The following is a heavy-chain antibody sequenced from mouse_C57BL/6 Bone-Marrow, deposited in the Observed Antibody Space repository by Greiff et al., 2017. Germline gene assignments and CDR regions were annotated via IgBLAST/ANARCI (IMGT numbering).Heavy chain of an antibody. D-gene: IGHD2-1*01. CDR3: ARHSTMGYFDG. Sequence: QVQLQQPGAELVRPGPSVKLSCKASGYTFTSYWMHWVKQRPGQGLAWIGVIYPSDSYTNYNQQFKGKDTVTVDTSSSTAYMQLSSLTSDDSAVEVCARHSTMGYFDGWGTGTMVTVSS. V-gene: IGHV1-59*01. CDR2: IYPSDSYT. CDR1: GYTFTSYW. J-gene: IGHJ1*03.